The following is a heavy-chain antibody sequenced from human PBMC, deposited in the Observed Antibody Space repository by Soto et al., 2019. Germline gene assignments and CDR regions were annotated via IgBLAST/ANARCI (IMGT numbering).Heavy chain of an antibody. CDR3: ARDTGGVRASQYYFGS. J-gene: IGHJ4*02. V-gene: IGHV1-2*02. Sequence: ASVKVSCKASGYTFTGHYIHWVRQAPGQGLEWMGWINPNSDAINYAQKFQGRVTMTGDTSISTAYIELSKLRSDDTAVYYCARDTGGVRASQYYFGSWGQGTLVAVGS. D-gene: IGHD3-10*01. CDR1: GYTFTGHY. CDR2: INPNSDAI.